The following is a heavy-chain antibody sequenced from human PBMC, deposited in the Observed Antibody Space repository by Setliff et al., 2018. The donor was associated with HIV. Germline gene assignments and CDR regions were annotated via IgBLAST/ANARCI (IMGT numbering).Heavy chain of an antibody. Sequence: PGGSLRLSCAASGLTFSDYAMNWVRQTPGKGLEWVSGIGGSDGRTWYEDSVKGRFTISRDNSKDTLYLQMNSLRAEDTVVYYCARDLVRVSAHQDDYWGQGTLVTVSS. CDR1: GLTFSDYA. CDR3: ARDLVRVSAHQDDY. D-gene: IGHD2-2*01. J-gene: IGHJ4*02. CDR2: IGGSDGRT. V-gene: IGHV3-23*01.